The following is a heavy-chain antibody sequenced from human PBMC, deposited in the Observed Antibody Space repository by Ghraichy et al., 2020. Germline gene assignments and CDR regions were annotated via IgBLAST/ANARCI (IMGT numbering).Heavy chain of an antibody. Sequence: GGSLRLSCAASGFTFSSYGMHWVRQAPGKGLEWVAVIWYDGSNKYYADSVKGRFTISRDNSKNTLYLQMNSLRAEDTAVYYCAIDCSSTTCYAGGGNIDYWGQGTLVTVSS. J-gene: IGHJ4*02. V-gene: IGHV3-33*01. CDR3: AIDCSSTTCYAGGGNIDY. D-gene: IGHD2-2*01. CDR1: GFTFSSYG. CDR2: IWYDGSNK.